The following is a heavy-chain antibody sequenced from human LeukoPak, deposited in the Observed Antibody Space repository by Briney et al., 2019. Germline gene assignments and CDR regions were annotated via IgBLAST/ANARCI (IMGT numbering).Heavy chain of an antibody. CDR3: AKVVSTYYYETADWYFDL. V-gene: IGHV3-9*01. CDR1: GFTFDDYA. D-gene: IGHD3-22*01. CDR2: ISWNSGSI. J-gene: IGHJ2*01. Sequence: PGGSLRLSCAASGFTFDDYAMHWVRQAPGKGLEWVSGISWNSGSIGYADSVKGRFTISRDNAKNSLYLQMNSLRAEDTALYYCAKVVSTYYYETADWYFDLWGRGTLVTVSS.